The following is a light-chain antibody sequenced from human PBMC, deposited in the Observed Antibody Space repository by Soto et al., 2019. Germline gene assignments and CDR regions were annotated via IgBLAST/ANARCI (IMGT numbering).Light chain of an antibody. CDR2: DAS. Sequence: EIVMTQSPATLSVSPGERVTLSCRASQSVGTFFAWYQQHPGQAPRLLIYDASNRATGIPPRFSGSGSGTDFTLTISSLEPEDFAVYYCQQRSNCFGQGTRLEI. CDR1: QSVGTF. J-gene: IGKJ5*01. CDR3: QQRSNC. V-gene: IGKV3-11*01.